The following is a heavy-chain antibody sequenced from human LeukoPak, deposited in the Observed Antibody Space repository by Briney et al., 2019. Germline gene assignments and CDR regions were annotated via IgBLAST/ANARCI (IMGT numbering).Heavy chain of an antibody. J-gene: IGHJ4*02. CDR1: GFTFSSYS. D-gene: IGHD3-10*01. CDR2: ISSSGTYK. CDR3: AKGKNSGAGAKKDY. V-gene: IGHV3-21*01. Sequence: GGSLRLSCAVSGFTFSSYSMSWVRQAPGKGLEWVSSISSSGTYKYYADSVKGRFTISRDNAKNSLYLQMNSLRAEDTAVYYCAKGKNSGAGAKKDYGGREPWVTFSS.